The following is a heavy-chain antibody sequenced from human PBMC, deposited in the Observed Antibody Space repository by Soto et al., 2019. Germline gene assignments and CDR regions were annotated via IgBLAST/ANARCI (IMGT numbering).Heavy chain of an antibody. CDR1: GGAFISYA. D-gene: IGHD5-18*01. CDR2: IIPIFETA. CDR3: ARGNVDAAMVVYFDS. V-gene: IGHV1-69*01. J-gene: IGHJ4*02. Sequence: SVKVSCKPSGGAFISYAIIWVRQAPGQGLEWMGGIIPIFETANYAQDFQDRVTITADESTSTAYMELSSLRYEDTAMYYCARGNVDAAMVVYFDSWGQGTLVTVSS.